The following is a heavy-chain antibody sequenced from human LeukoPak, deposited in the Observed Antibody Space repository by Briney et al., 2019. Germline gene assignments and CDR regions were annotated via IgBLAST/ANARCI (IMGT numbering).Heavy chain of an antibody. CDR3: ARPGCSSTSCYGNFDY. V-gene: IGHV4-34*01. J-gene: IGHJ4*02. D-gene: IGHD2-2*01. CDR2: INHSGST. Sequence: PSETLSLTCAVSGGSFSGYYWSWVRQPPGKGLEWIGEINHSGSTNYNPSLKSRVIISVDTSKNQFSLKLSSVTAADTAVYYCARPGCSSTSCYGNFDYWGQGTLVTVSS. CDR1: GGSFSGYY.